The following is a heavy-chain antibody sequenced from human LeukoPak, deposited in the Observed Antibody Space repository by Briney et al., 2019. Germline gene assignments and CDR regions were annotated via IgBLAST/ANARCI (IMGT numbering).Heavy chain of an antibody. CDR3: AKDTWIAAAGPFDY. CDR1: GFTFDDYA. V-gene: IGHV3-9*01. Sequence: QTGGSLRLSCAASGFTFDDYAMHWVRQAPGKGLEWVSGISWNSGSIGYADSVKGRFTISRDNAKNSLYLQMNSLRAGDTALYYCAKDTWIAAAGPFDYWGQGTLVTVSS. J-gene: IGHJ4*02. CDR2: ISWNSGSI. D-gene: IGHD6-13*01.